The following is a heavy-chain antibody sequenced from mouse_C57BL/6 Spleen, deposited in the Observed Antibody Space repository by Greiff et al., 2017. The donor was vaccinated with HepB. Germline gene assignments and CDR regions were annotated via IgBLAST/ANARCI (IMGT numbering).Heavy chain of an antibody. Sequence: VKLQQPGAELVRPGTSVKLSCKASGYTFTSYWMHWVKQRPGQGLEWIGVIDPSDSYTNYNQKFKGKATLTVDTSSSTAYMQLSSLTSEDSAVYYCARGWEYAMDYWGQGTSVTVSS. CDR1: GYTFTSYW. CDR3: ARGWEYAMDY. D-gene: IGHD3-3*01. CDR2: IDPSDSYT. J-gene: IGHJ4*01. V-gene: IGHV1-59*01.